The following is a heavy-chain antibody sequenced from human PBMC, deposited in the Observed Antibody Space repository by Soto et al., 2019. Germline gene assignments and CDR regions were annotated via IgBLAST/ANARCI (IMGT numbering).Heavy chain of an antibody. V-gene: IGHV4-30-4*08. CDR2: IYYSGST. CDR3: ARGGISPGGSGYYYYYYGMDV. J-gene: IGHJ6*02. D-gene: IGHD3-22*01. Sequence: SWVRQAPGKGLEWIGYIYYSGSTYYNPSLKSRVTISVDTSKNQFSLKLSSVTAADTAVYYCARGGISPGGSGYYYYYYGMDVWGQGTTVTVSS.